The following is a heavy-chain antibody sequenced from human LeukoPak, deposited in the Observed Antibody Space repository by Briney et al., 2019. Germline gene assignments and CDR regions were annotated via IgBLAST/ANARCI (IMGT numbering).Heavy chain of an antibody. Sequence: SETLSLSCTITRGSLSSYYLRWIRQSPGKGPEWIGYIYYSGGTNYNPSLESRVTISVDRSTNQFSLKVRSVTAADTAVYYCARRRFSYGDNDSFDIRGQGTMVTVSS. V-gene: IGHV4-59*08. D-gene: IGHD5-18*01. J-gene: IGHJ3*02. CDR2: IYYSGGT. CDR1: RGSLSSYY. CDR3: ARRRFSYGDNDSFDI.